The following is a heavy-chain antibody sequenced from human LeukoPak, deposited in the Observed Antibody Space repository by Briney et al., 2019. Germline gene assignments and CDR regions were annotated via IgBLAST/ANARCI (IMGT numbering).Heavy chain of an antibody. CDR2: IKSKADGETI. V-gene: IGHV3-15*07. Sequence: GGSLRLSCAASGFTFTNAWMNWVRQAPGKGLEWAGRIKSKADGETIDYAAPVKGRFTFSRDDSKNMLYLQMNSLKSEDTAVYYCSTLTSRGLSDSWGQGTLVTVSS. CDR3: STLTSRGLSDS. J-gene: IGHJ4*02. D-gene: IGHD1-20*01. CDR1: GFTFTNAW.